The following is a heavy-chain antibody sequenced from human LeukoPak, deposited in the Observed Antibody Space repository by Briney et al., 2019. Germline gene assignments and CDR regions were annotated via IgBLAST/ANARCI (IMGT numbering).Heavy chain of an antibody. CDR2: LRQDGTEK. CDR3: ARDLAVAGRLGAFDI. V-gene: IGHV3-7*01. CDR1: GFSISAYW. D-gene: IGHD6-19*01. J-gene: IGHJ3*02. Sequence: GGSLRLSCAASGFSISAYWMSWVRQAPGKGLEWVANLRQDGTEKYYVDSVKGRFTISRDNAKNSLYLQMSSLRVEDTAVYYCARDLAVAGRLGAFDIWGQGTMVTVSS.